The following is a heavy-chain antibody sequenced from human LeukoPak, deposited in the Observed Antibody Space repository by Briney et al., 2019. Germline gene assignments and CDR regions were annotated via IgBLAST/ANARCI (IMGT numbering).Heavy chain of an antibody. CDR1: GYRFTSYW. CDR2: IYPGDSDN. Sequence: GESLKISFKGSGYRFTSYWIGWVRPTPGKGLEWMGIIYPGDSDNRYSTSLQGQVTISADKSISTAYLQWSSLKASDTAMYYCARLIVVVISYQVDAFDIWGQGTMVTVSS. J-gene: IGHJ3*02. CDR3: ARLIVVVISYQVDAFDI. D-gene: IGHD3-22*01. V-gene: IGHV5-51*01.